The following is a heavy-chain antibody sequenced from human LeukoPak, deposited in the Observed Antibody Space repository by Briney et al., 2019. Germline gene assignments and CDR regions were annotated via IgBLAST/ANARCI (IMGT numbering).Heavy chain of an antibody. J-gene: IGHJ5*02. V-gene: IGHV3-49*04. CDR2: IRSEAYGGTT. Sequence: GGSLRLSCTASGFTFGDYAMSWVRQAPGKGLEWVGFIRSEAYGGTTEYAASVKGRFTISRDDSKSIAYLQMNSLKTEDTAVYYCTRDPPKPWGQGTLVPVSS. CDR1: GFTFGDYA. CDR3: TRDPPKP.